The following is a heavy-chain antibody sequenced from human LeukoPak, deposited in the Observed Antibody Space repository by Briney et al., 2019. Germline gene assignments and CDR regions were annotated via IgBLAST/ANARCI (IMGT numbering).Heavy chain of an antibody. D-gene: IGHD6-19*01. CDR1: GGSIGGTGSY. CDR3: ARQRGYDSGGTGSFDS. V-gene: IGHV4-31*03. J-gene: IGHJ4*02. Sequence: SETLSLTCSVSGGSIGGTGSYWTWIRQQPGKDLDWIGYIYSTESTSFNPSLSSRISISVDTSANQFSLRLSSVTAADRGVYFCARQRGYDSGGTGSFDSWGQGILVTVSS. CDR2: IYSTEST.